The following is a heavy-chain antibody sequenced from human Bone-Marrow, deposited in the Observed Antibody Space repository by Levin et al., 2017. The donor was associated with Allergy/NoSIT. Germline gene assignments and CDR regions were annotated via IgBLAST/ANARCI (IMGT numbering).Heavy chain of an antibody. V-gene: IGHV1-2*02. Sequence: AASVKVSCKASGFTFTGYKIYWVRQAPGQGLEWMGWINPKSGDTEYAQSFQGRVTLTRDTSLSTAYMELRSLSTDDTPVFYCARYLEWSFPTRTNYFDPWGQGTQVIVSA. CDR3: ARYLEWSFPTRTNYFDP. J-gene: IGHJ5*02. CDR1: GFTFTGYK. D-gene: IGHD4/OR15-4a*01. CDR2: INPKSGDT.